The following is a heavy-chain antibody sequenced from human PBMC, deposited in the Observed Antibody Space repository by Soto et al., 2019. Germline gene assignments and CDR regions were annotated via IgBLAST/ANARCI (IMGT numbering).Heavy chain of an antibody. J-gene: IGHJ5*02. D-gene: IGHD2-2*01. CDR2: FDPEDGET. CDR1: GYTLTELS. CDR3: ATRYCSSTSCSASWFDP. V-gene: IGHV1-24*01. Sequence: ASLKVSCKVSGYTLTELSMHWVRQAPGKGLEWMGGFDPEDGETIYAQKFQGRVTMTEDTSTDTAYMELSSLRSEDTAVYYCATRYCSSTSCSASWFDPWGQGTLVTISS.